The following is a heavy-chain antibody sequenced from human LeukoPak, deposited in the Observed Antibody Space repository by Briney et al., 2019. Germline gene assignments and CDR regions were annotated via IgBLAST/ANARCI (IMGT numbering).Heavy chain of an antibody. D-gene: IGHD2-2*01. J-gene: IGHJ3*02. CDR3: AREGQLLPDAFDI. CDR1: GFTFSSYS. Sequence: PGGSLRLSCAASGFTFSSYSMNWVRQAPGKGLEWVSSISSSSSYIYYADSVKGRFTISRDNAKNSLYLQMNSLRAEDTAVYYCAREGQLLPDAFDIWGQGTTVTVSS. V-gene: IGHV3-21*01. CDR2: ISSSSSYI.